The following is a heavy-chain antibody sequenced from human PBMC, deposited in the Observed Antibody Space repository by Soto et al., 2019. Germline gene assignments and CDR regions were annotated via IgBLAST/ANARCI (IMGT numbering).Heavy chain of an antibody. J-gene: IGHJ4*02. CDR1: GFTFSNAW. D-gene: IGHD3-16*02. Sequence: GGSLRLSCAASGFTFSNAWMSWVRQAPGKGLEWVGRIKSKTDGGTTDYAAPVKGRFTISRDDSKNTLYLQMNSLKTEDTAVYYCTGVMITFGGVIDSEPFDYWGQGTLVTVSS. V-gene: IGHV3-15*01. CDR2: IKSKTDGGTT. CDR3: TGVMITFGGVIDSEPFDY.